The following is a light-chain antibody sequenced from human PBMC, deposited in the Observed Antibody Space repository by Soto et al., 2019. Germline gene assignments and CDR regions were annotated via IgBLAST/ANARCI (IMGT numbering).Light chain of an antibody. CDR2: QAF. J-gene: IGKJ2*01. V-gene: IGKV1-33*01. CDR3: QQYENVPYT. CDR1: QELTTH. Sequence: DIQMTHSPPSLFAAVGAKVTISCQPSQELTTHLNCFHPKPGKAPDILIFQAFNLEKGVPSRFSGSGSGTDFTFNISSLQPEDIATYYCQQYENVPYTFGQGTKLEIK.